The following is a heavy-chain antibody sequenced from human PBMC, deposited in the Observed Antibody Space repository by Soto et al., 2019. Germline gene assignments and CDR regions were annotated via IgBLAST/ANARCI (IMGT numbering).Heavy chain of an antibody. J-gene: IGHJ4*02. CDR2: INVNSGGT. V-gene: IGHV1-2*04. Sequence: QVQLVQSGAEVKKPGASVKVSCKASGYTFTGNYMHWVRQAPGQGFEWMGWINVNSGGTKYAQKFRGWVTMTRDTSISTAYMELSRLRSDDTAVYYCARGDKLSLYPQLDYWGQGTLVTVSS. D-gene: IGHD3-16*02. CDR3: ARGDKLSLYPQLDY. CDR1: GYTFTGNY.